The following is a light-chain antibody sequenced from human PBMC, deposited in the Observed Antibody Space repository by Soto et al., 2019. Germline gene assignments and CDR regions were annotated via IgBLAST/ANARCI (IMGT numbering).Light chain of an antibody. CDR3: QQDGSSPPYT. V-gene: IGKV3-20*01. CDR1: QSVSSSY. J-gene: IGKJ2*01. CDR2: GAS. Sequence: EIVLTQSPGTLSLSPGERATLSCRASQSVSSSYLAWYQQKPGQAPRLLIYGASSRPTGIPDRFSGSGSGTDFTLTTTSLEPEDLAVYYCQQDGSSPPYTFGQGTKWEIK.